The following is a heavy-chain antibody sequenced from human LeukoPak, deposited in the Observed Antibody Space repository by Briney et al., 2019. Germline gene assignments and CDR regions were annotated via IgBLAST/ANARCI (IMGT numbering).Heavy chain of an antibody. Sequence: SETLSLTCAVYGGSFSGYYWSWIRQPPGKGLEWIGEINHSGSASYHPSLKSRVTISVDTSKNQFSLKLSSVTAADTAVYYCTRGQTGSYVYYYYYGMDVWGQGTTVTVS. CDR1: GGSFSGYY. D-gene: IGHD3-9*01. J-gene: IGHJ6*02. V-gene: IGHV4-34*01. CDR2: INHSGSA. CDR3: TRGQTGSYVYYYYYGMDV.